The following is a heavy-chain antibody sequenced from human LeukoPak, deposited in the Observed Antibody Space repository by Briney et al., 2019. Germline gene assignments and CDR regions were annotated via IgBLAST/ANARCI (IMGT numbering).Heavy chain of an antibody. J-gene: IGHJ6*02. CDR2: ISYDGSNK. V-gene: IGHV3-30-3*01. Sequence: GGSLRLSCAASGFTFSSYAMTWVRQAPGKGLEWVAVISYDGSNKYYADSVKGRFTISRDNSKNTLYLQMNSLRAEDTAVYYCARGDYYGSGTYYYYGMDVWGQGTTVTVSS. CDR1: GFTFSSYA. CDR3: ARGDYYGSGTYYYYGMDV. D-gene: IGHD3-10*01.